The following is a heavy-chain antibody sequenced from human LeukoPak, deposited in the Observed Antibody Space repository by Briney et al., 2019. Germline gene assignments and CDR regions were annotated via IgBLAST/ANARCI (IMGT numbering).Heavy chain of an antibody. V-gene: IGHV4-59*01. Sequence: SETLSLTCTVSGGSISSYYWSWIRQPPGKGLEWIGYICYSGSTNYNPSLKSRVTISVDTSKNQFSLKLSSVTAADTAVYYCVRAAVAYYYDSSGYYDLPYYFDYWGQGTLVTVSP. CDR2: ICYSGST. J-gene: IGHJ4*02. D-gene: IGHD3-22*01. CDR1: GGSISSYY. CDR3: VRAAVAYYYDSSGYYDLPYYFDY.